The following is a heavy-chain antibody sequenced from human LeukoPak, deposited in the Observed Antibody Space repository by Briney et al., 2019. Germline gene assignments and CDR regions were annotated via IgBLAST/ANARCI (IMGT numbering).Heavy chain of an antibody. V-gene: IGHV1-69*01. CDR3: ARDLVCSGGSCYSS. Sequence: VASVKVSCKASGGTFSSYAISWVRQAPGQGLEWMGGIIPIFGTANYAQKFQGRVTTTADESTSTAYMELSSLRSEDTAVYYCARDLVCSGGSCYSSWGQGTLVTVSS. CDR1: GGTFSSYA. CDR2: IIPIFGTA. D-gene: IGHD2-15*01. J-gene: IGHJ5*02.